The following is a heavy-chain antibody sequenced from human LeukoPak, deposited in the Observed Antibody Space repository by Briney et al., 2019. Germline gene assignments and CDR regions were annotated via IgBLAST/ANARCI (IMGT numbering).Heavy chain of an antibody. CDR1: GGSFSGYY. CDR3: ARGLIPDYGGNSVGYYYYYMDV. CDR2: INHSGNT. J-gene: IGHJ6*03. V-gene: IGHV4-34*01. Sequence: SETLSLTCAVYGGSFSGYYWSWIRQPTGKGVEWIGEINHSGNTNYNPSLKSRVTISVDTSKNQFSLKLSSVTAADTAVYYCARGLIPDYGGNSVGYYYYYMDVWGKGTTVTVSS. D-gene: IGHD4-23*01.